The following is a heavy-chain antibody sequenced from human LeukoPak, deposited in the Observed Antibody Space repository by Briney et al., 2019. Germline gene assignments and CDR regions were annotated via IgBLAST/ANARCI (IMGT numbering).Heavy chain of an antibody. J-gene: IGHJ4*02. V-gene: IGHV3-23*01. CDR2: ISGSGGST. CDR3: AKSTWFDYFDY. CDR1: GFTFSSYA. D-gene: IGHD3-9*01. Sequence: GGSLRLSRAASGFTFSSYAMSWVRQAPGKGLEWVSAISGSGGSTYYADSVKGRFTISRDNSENTLYLQMNRLRADDTAIYYCAKSTWFDYFDYWGQGTLVIVSS.